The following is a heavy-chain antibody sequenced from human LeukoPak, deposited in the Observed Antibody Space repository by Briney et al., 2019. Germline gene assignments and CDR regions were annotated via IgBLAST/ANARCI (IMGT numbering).Heavy chain of an antibody. D-gene: IGHD3-22*01. CDR3: ARYSSGYLDAFDI. Sequence: PGGSLRLSCAASGFTFSSYWMHWVRQAPGKGLVWVSRINSDGSSTSYADSVKGRFTISRDSAKNTLYLQMNSLRAEDTAVYYCARYSSGYLDAFDIWGQGTMVTVSS. V-gene: IGHV3-74*01. CDR2: INSDGSST. J-gene: IGHJ3*02. CDR1: GFTFSSYW.